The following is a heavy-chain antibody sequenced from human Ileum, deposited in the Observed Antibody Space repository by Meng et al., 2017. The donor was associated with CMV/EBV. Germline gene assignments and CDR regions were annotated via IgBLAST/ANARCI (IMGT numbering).Heavy chain of an antibody. CDR1: GASISSGDYY. CDR2: IFFSGNT. J-gene: IGHJ5*02. V-gene: IGHV4-30-4*08. CDR3: ARFRIAALGNLFDP. D-gene: IGHD6-13*01. Sequence: QVQLTESGPGLGKPSQTLSLSCTVSGASISSGDYYWSWIRQPPGKGLEWIGYIFFSGNTYYNPSLNNRVIISIDTPRNQFSLKVDSVTAADTAVYYCARFRIAALGNLFDPWGHGTLVTVSS.